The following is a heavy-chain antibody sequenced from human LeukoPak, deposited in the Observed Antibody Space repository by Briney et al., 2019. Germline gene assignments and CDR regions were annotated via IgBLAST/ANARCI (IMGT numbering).Heavy chain of an antibody. J-gene: IGHJ4*02. CDR3: ARGEYQLSTFDY. CDR1: GGSISSGGYY. V-gene: IGHV4-31*03. CDR2: IYYSGST. Sequence: TLSLTCTVSGGSISSGGYYWSWIRQHPGKGLEWIGYIYYSGSTYYNPSLKSRVTISVDTSKNQFSLKLSSVTAADTAVYYCARGEYQLSTFDYWGQGTLVTVSS. D-gene: IGHD2-2*01.